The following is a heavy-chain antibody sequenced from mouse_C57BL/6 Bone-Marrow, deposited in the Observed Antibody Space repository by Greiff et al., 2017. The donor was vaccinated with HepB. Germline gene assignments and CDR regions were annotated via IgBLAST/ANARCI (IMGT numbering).Heavy chain of an antibody. J-gene: IGHJ4*01. D-gene: IGHD1-1*01. CDR3: ARPFITTVVATRGYAMDY. CDR1: GYTFTGYA. V-gene: IGHV1-67*01. Sequence: QVQLQQPGPELVRPGVSVKLSCKGSGYTFTGYAMHWVKQSHAQSLEWIGVISTYYGDASYNQKFKDKATMTVDKSSSTAYMELTRLTSEDSAVYYCARPFITTVVATRGYAMDYWGQGTSVTVSS. CDR2: ISTYYGDA.